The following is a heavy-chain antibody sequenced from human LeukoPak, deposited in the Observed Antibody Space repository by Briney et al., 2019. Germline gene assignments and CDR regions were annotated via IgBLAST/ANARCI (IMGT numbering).Heavy chain of an antibody. CDR1: GFTFSNYA. V-gene: IGHV3-23*01. J-gene: IGHJ3*02. CDR2: ISGSGGST. Sequence: GGSLKLSCAASGFTFSNYAMSWVRQAPGKGLEWVSLISGSGGSTYYADSAQGRITISRDNSKNTLYLQMKSLRAEDTAVYYCSGGGWSTDAFDIWGQGTMVTVS. CDR3: SGGGWSTDAFDI. D-gene: IGHD6-19*01.